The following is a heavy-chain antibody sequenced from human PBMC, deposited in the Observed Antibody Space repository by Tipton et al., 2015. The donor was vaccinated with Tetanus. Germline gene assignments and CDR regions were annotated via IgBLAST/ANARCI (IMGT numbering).Heavy chain of an antibody. CDR3: ASGIVGAPRGDF. D-gene: IGHD1-26*01. CDR1: GRTFSSYA. CDR2: IIPISGTA. V-gene: IGHV1-69*06. J-gene: IGHJ4*02. Sequence: QLVQSGAEVKKPGSSVKVSCKASGRTFSSYAISWARQAPGQGLERMGGIIPISGTANYAQKFQGRVTITADNSTGPAYMVLSSLGSEGAAASYCASGIVGAPRGDFWGQGTLVTVSS.